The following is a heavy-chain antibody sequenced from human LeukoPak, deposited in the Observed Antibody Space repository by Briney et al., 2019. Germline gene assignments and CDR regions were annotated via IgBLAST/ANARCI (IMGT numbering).Heavy chain of an antibody. D-gene: IGHD1-20*01. CDR2: ISYDVSTK. Sequence: GGSLRLSCADSGVTFSLYDMHWVRQAPGEGLEWVAVISYDVSTKHYADSVKGRFTISRDNSKNALYLQMSSLGAEDTAVYYCAKDVTGSYPLWGQGTLVTVSS. J-gene: IGHJ4*02. CDR1: GVTFSLYD. V-gene: IGHV3-30*18. CDR3: AKDVTGSYPL.